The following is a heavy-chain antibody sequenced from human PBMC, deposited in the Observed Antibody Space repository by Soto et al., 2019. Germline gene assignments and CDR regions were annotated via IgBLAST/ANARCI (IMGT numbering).Heavy chain of an antibody. CDR2: VTGSGGST. CDR1: GFTFSNYA. D-gene: IGHD1-26*01. CDR3: AKGSGTYYSDS. J-gene: IGHJ4*02. V-gene: IGHV3-23*01. Sequence: PGGSLRLSCAASGFTFSNYAMNWVRQAPGKGLVWVSVVTGSGGSTYYADSVKGRFTISRDNSKNTLYLQMNSLRAEDTAIHYCAKGSGTYYSDSWGQGTLVTVSS.